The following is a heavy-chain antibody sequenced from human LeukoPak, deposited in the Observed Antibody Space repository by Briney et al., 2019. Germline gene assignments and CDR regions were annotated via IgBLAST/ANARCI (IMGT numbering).Heavy chain of an antibody. CDR1: GGTFSSYA. Sequence: SVKVSCKASGGTFSSYAISWVRQAPGQGVEWMGRIIPIFGIANYAQKFQGRVAITADKSTSTAYMELSSLRSEDTAVYYCAREGGILTGYYYYFDYWGQGTLVTVSS. D-gene: IGHD3-9*01. J-gene: IGHJ4*02. CDR2: IIPIFGIA. V-gene: IGHV1-69*10. CDR3: AREGGILTGYYYYFDY.